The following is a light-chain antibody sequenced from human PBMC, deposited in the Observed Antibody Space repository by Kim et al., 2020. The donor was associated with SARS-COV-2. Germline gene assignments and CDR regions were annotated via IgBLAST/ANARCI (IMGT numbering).Light chain of an antibody. Sequence: EIVLTQSPGTLSLSPGEIATLSCRASQSVSINNLAWYHQKAGQAPRLLIYGASNRATGIPDRFSGSGSETDFTLTISRLEPEDFATYFCKQYSTFPSYGQGTRLEIK. CDR2: GAS. J-gene: IGKJ5*01. V-gene: IGKV3-20*01. CDR3: KQYSTFPS. CDR1: QSVSINN.